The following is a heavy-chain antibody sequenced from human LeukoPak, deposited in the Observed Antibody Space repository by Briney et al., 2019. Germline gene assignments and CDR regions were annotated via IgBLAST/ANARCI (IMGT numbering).Heavy chain of an antibody. Sequence: PSETLSLTCAVSGGSISSSNWWSWVRQPPGKGLEWIGEIYHSGSTNYNPSLKSRVTISVDKSKNQFSLKLSSVTAADTAVYYCARDRRYSSSWYSYYYYGMDVWGQGTTVTVSS. D-gene: IGHD6-13*01. CDR1: GGSISSSNW. CDR3: ARDRRYSSSWYSYYYYGMDV. J-gene: IGHJ6*02. V-gene: IGHV4-4*02. CDR2: IYHSGST.